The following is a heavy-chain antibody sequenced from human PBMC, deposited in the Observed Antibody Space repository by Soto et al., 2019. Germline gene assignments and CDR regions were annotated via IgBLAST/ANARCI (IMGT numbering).Heavy chain of an antibody. CDR3: AREVGLVTALTSRGLYGMDV. J-gene: IGHJ6*04. Sequence: PSETLSLTCAVSGASVSSTYWWSWVRQPPGKGPEWIGEINHRGSANYNPSLKSRVTISVDISKSQFSLRLTSVTAADTAVYYCAREVGLVTALTSRGLYGMDVWGKGTTVTVPS. CDR1: GASVSSTYW. V-gene: IGHV4-4*02. CDR2: INHRGSA. D-gene: IGHD3-3*01.